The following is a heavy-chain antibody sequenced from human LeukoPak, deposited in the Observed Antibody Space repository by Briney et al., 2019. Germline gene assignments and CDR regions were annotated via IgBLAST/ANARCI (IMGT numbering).Heavy chain of an antibody. Sequence: ASVKVSCKASGGTFSSYAISWVRQAPGQGLEWMGRIIPILGIANYAQKFQGRVTITADESTSTAYMELSSLRSEDTAVYYCARFGYCTNGVCYPDAFDIWGQGTMVTVSS. J-gene: IGHJ3*02. CDR1: GGTFSSYA. D-gene: IGHD2-8*01. CDR3: ARFGYCTNGVCYPDAFDI. V-gene: IGHV1-69*04. CDR2: IIPILGIA.